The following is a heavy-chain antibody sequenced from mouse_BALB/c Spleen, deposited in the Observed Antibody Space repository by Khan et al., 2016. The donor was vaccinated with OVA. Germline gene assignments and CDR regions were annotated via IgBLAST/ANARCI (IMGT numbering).Heavy chain of an antibody. Sequence: VQLQESGPGLVAPSQSLSITCTVSGFSLTSYGVHWVRQPPGKGLEWLGLIWAGGSTNYNSALMSRLTINKDNSKSQVFLKMNSLQTDDTAMYYCARDYGSSFEYCDVWGAGTTVTVSS. D-gene: IGHD1-1*01. CDR3: ARDYGSSFEYCDV. V-gene: IGHV2-9*02. CDR2: IWAGGST. J-gene: IGHJ1*01. CDR1: GFSLTSYG.